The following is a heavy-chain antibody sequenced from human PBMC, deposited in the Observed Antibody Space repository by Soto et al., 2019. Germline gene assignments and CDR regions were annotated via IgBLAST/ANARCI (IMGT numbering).Heavy chain of an antibody. Sequence: PSETLSLTCGVYGGSFRNYYWIWVRQPPGKGLEWIGEVNHSGEATYNPSLQSRVTISLDTTNNQFSLKLTSVTAADTAVYYCARVARGRVVGATPPCFDYWGQGTLVTVSS. CDR1: GGSFRNYY. J-gene: IGHJ4*02. CDR3: ARVARGRVVGATPPCFDY. D-gene: IGHD1-26*01. V-gene: IGHV4-34*01. CDR2: VNHSGEA.